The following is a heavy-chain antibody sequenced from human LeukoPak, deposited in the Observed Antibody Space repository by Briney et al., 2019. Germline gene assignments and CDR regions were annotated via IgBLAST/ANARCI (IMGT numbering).Heavy chain of an antibody. CDR2: ISGSGGST. CDR3: ARESCSSTSCYRDSHFDY. Sequence: PGGSLRLSCAASGFTFSNYGMNWVRQAPGKGLEWVSGISGSGGSTYSADSVKGRFIISRDNSKNTLYLQMNSLRAEDTAVYYCARESCSSTSCYRDSHFDYWGQGTLVTVSS. V-gene: IGHV3-23*01. D-gene: IGHD2-2*01. J-gene: IGHJ4*02. CDR1: GFTFSNYG.